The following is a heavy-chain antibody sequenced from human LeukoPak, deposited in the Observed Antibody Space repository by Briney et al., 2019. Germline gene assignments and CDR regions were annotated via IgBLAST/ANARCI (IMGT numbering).Heavy chain of an antibody. CDR1: GFTFNNYA. J-gene: IGHJ4*02. V-gene: IGHV3-23*01. Sequence: GGSLRLSCAASGFTFNNYAMNWVRQAPGKGLEWVSAISGSGGNTYYADSVKGRFTITRDNSENTLYLQMNTQSGEDTAVYYCAKYQRVASLGHHHFDQWGQGTLVTVSS. CDR3: AKYQRVASLGHHHFDQ. D-gene: IGHD5-12*01. CDR2: ISGSGGNT.